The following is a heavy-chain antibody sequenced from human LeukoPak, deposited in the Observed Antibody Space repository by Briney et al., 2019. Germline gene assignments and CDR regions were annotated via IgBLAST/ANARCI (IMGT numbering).Heavy chain of an antibody. J-gene: IGHJ4*02. CDR2: IYHSGST. CDR1: GGSFSGYY. V-gene: IGHV4-34*01. Sequence: SETLSFTCAVYGGSFSGYYWSWIRQPPGKGLEWIGEIYHSGSTNYNPSLKSRVTISIDTSKNQFSLKLSSVSAADTAVYYCARLVDLRKTYFDYWGQGTLVTVSS. D-gene: IGHD2-21*01. CDR3: ARLVDLRKTYFDY.